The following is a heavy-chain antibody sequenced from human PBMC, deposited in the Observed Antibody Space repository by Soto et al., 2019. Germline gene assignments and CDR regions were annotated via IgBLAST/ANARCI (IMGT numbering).Heavy chain of an antibody. D-gene: IGHD5-12*01. V-gene: IGHV1-3*01. J-gene: IGHJ4*02. CDR2: INAGNGDT. CDR1: GITYNTYA. Sequence: QVQLVQSGAEIKKPGASVKLACKASGITYNTYAIHWVRQAPGQGLEWMGWINAGNGDTRYSQNFQGRVTLTRDTSASTVYMDLGSLKSEDTGVYYCARPISGYVTWGQGTLVTVSS. CDR3: ARPISGYVT.